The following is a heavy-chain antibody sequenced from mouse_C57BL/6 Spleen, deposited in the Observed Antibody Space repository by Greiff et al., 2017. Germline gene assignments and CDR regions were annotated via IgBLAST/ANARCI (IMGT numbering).Heavy chain of an antibody. CDR2: IDPSDSYT. CDR3: ARLGTTVNWYFDV. V-gene: IGHV1-50*01. CDR1: GYTFTSYW. Sequence: QVQLQQPGAELVKPGASVKLSCKASGYTFTSYWMQWVQQRPGQGLEWIGEIDPSDSYTNYNQKFKGKATLTVDPSSSTAYRQHSSLTSEDSAVYDCARLGTTVNWYFDVGGTGTTVTVSS. J-gene: IGHJ1*03. D-gene: IGHD1-1*01.